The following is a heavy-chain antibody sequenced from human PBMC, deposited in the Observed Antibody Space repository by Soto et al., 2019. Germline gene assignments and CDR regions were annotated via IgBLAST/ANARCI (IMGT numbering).Heavy chain of an antibody. CDR1: GYTFTSYA. V-gene: IGHV1-3*01. J-gene: IGHJ6*02. CDR3: AGEPAAGLDYYYGMDV. CDR2: INAGNGNT. D-gene: IGHD6-13*01. Sequence: ASVKVSCKASGYTFTSYAMHWVRQAPGQRLEWMGWINAGNGNTKYSQKFQGRVTITRDTSASTAYMELSSLRSEDTAVYYCAGEPAAGLDYYYGMDVWGQGTTVTVSS.